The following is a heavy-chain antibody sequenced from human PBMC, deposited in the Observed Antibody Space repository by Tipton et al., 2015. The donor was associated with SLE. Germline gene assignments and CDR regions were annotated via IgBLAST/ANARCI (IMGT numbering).Heavy chain of an antibody. Sequence: TLSLTCTVSGGSISSYYWSWIRQPAGKGLEWIGRIYTSGSTNYNPSLKSRLTMSVDTSKNHFSLHLSSVTPADTAVYYCARLLRDGYNVVFDYWGQGALVTVSS. CDR2: IYTSGST. D-gene: IGHD5-24*01. J-gene: IGHJ4*02. CDR1: GGSISSYY. CDR3: ARLLRDGYNVVFDY. V-gene: IGHV4-4*07.